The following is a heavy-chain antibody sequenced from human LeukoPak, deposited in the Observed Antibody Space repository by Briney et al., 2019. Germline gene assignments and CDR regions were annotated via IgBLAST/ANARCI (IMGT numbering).Heavy chain of an antibody. Sequence: GASVKVSCKASGYTSTSYYMHWVRQAPGQGLEWMGIINPSGGSTSYAQKFQGRVTMTRDMSTSTAYMELSSLRSEDTAVYYCARVRLESDYYDSSGYYPMDVWGKGTTVTVSS. J-gene: IGHJ6*03. D-gene: IGHD3-22*01. V-gene: IGHV1-46*01. CDR3: ARVRLESDYYDSSGYYPMDV. CDR2: INPSGGST. CDR1: GYTSTSYY.